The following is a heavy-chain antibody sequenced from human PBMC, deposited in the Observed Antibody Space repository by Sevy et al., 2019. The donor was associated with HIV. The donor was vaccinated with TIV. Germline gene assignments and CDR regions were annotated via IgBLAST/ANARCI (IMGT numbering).Heavy chain of an antibody. D-gene: IGHD2-21*02. V-gene: IGHV3-23*01. J-gene: IGHJ3*02. CDR2: ISGSGGST. CDR3: AKVYCGADCYFQGAFDI. Sequence: GGSLRLSCAASGFTFSSDAMSWVHQAPGKGLEWVSAISGSGGSTYYADSVKGRFTISRDNSKNTLYLQMNSLRAEDTAVYYCAKVYCGADCYFQGAFDIWGQGTMVTVSS. CDR1: GFTFSSDA.